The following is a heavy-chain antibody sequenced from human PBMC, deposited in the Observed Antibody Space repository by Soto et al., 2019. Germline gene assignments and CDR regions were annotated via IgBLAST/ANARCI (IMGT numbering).Heavy chain of an antibody. CDR3: IRPEDPYGYPEAFDS. Sequence: DVQLVESGGGLVQPGGSLKLSCATSGFTFSGTAMHWVRQASGKGLEWVGRIRTKPNNYATTYAASVTGRFTISRDDSKNTVYLQMNSLKTEDTAVYYCIRPEDPYGYPEAFDSWGQGALVTVSS. V-gene: IGHV3-73*02. J-gene: IGHJ4*02. CDR2: IRTKPNNYAT. CDR1: GFTFSGTA. D-gene: IGHD5-18*01.